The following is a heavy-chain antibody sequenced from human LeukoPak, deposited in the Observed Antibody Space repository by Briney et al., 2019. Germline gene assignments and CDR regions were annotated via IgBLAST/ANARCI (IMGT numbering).Heavy chain of an antibody. CDR1: GYTFTGCY. V-gene: IGHV1-2*02. J-gene: IGHJ4*02. D-gene: IGHD5-24*01. Sequence: ASVKVSCKASGYTFTGCYMHWVRQAPGQGLEWMGWINPNSGGTNYAQKFQGRVTMTRDTSISTAYMELRSLRSDDTAVYYCAREVQRWLQSNLDYWGQGTLVTVSS. CDR3: AREVQRWLQSNLDY. CDR2: INPNSGGT.